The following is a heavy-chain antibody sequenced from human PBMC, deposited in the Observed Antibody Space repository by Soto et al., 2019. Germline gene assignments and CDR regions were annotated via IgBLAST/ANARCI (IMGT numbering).Heavy chain of an antibody. CDR3: AREHSSSWNFDY. D-gene: IGHD6-13*01. J-gene: IGHJ4*02. Sequence: ASVKVSCKASGYTFTGYYMHWVRQAPGQGPEWMGWINPNSGGTNYAQKFQGRVTMTRDTSISTAYMELSRLRSDDTAVYYCAREHSSSWNFDYWGQGTLVTVSS. CDR2: INPNSGGT. V-gene: IGHV1-2*02. CDR1: GYTFTGYY.